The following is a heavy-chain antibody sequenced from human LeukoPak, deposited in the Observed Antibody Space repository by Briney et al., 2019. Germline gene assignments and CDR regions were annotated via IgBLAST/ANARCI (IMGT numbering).Heavy chain of an antibody. D-gene: IGHD6-19*01. CDR3: AKGSKAVLFTRDHYMDV. CDR1: GFTFSNYG. V-gene: IGHV3-30*18. Sequence: GGSLRLSCAASGFTFSNYGMHWVRQAPGKGLEWVAVLSYDASNKYYADSVKGRFTISRDNSKNTLYLHMNSLRAEDTAVYFCAKGSKAVLFTRDHYMDVWGKGTTVTISS. J-gene: IGHJ6*03. CDR2: LSYDASNK.